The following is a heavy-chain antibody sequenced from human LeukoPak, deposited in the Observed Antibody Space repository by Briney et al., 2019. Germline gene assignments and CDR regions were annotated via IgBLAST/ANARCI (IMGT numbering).Heavy chain of an antibody. CDR1: GYIFTSYW. J-gene: IGHJ6*02. V-gene: IGHV5-51*01. Sequence: GESLKISCKGSGYIFTSYWIGWVRQMPGKGLEWMGIIYPGDSHTRYSPSFQGQVTISADKSISTAYLQWSSLKASDTVMYYCARSAGRTGGGMDVWGQGTTVTVSS. CDR3: ARSAGRTGGGMDV. CDR2: IYPGDSHT. D-gene: IGHD3/OR15-3a*01.